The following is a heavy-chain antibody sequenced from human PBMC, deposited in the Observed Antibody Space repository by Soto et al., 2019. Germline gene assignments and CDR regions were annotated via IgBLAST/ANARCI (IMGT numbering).Heavy chain of an antibody. Sequence: GASVKVSCKASGYTFTSYYMHWVRQAPGQGLEWMGVINPSGGSTTYAQKFLGRVTMTRDTSTSTVYMQLSSLRSEDTSVYFCARDTKEWQQSNWFDPWGQGTLVTVSS. CDR3: ARDTKEWQQSNWFDP. J-gene: IGHJ5*02. D-gene: IGHD3-3*01. CDR2: INPSGGST. V-gene: IGHV1-46*01. CDR1: GYTFTSYY.